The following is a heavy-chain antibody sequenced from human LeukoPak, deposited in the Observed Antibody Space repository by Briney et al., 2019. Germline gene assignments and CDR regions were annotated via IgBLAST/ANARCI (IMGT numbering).Heavy chain of an antibody. CDR3: ARQRGDAFDI. D-gene: IGHD5-24*01. V-gene: IGHV4-59*01. J-gene: IGHJ3*02. CDR2: IYYSGST. Sequence: SETLSLTCTVSGGSISSYYWSWIRQPPGKGLEWIGYIYYSGSTNYNPSLKSRVTISVDTSKNQFSLKLSSVTAADTAVYYCARQRGDAFDIWGQGTMVTVSS. CDR1: GGSISSYY.